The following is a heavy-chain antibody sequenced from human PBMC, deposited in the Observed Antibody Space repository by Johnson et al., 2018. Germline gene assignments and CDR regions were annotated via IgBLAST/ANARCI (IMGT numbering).Heavy chain of an antibody. Sequence: EVQLWETGGGLVQPGGSRRLSCAASGFSFSSYAMAWVRQAPGKGLEWVSAMRGGGASTYYADSVKGRFTLSRDNSKNTLFLQMNSLRAEETAMYYCAKDPYYYDGSAYSTSYYYYYMDVWGKGTTVTVSS. CDR3: AKDPYYYDGSAYSTSYYYYYMDV. J-gene: IGHJ6*03. CDR2: MRGGGAST. D-gene: IGHD3-22*01. V-gene: IGHV3-23*01. CDR1: GFSFSSYA.